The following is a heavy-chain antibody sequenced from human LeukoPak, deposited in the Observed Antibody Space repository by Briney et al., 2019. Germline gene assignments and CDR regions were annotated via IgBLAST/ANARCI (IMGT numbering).Heavy chain of an antibody. CDR2: IYTSGST. Sequence: PLETLSLTCTVSGGSISSYYWSWIRQPPGKGLEWIGYIYTSGSTNYNPSLKSRVTISVDTSKNQFSLKLSSVTAADTAVYYCAGSAARRGWFDPWGQGTLVTVSS. CDR1: GGSISSYY. J-gene: IGHJ5*02. D-gene: IGHD6-6*01. CDR3: AGSAARRGWFDP. V-gene: IGHV4-4*09.